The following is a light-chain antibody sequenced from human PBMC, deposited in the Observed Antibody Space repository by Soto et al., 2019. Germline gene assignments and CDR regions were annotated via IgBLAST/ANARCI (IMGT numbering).Light chain of an antibody. V-gene: IGKV3-20*01. CDR3: QQYGSPPSWT. J-gene: IGKJ1*01. CDR2: GIS. CDR1: QNLSTID. Sequence: EIVLTQSPGTLSLSPGERATLSCRASQNLSTIDLAWYQQRPAQPPRLLIYGISVRATGIPDRFSGSGSGTDFTLTISRLEPEDFAVYYCQQYGSPPSWTFGQGTKVDIK.